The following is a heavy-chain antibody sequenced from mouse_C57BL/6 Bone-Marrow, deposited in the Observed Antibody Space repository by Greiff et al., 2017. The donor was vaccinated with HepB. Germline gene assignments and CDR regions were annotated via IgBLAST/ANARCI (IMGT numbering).Heavy chain of an antibody. Sequence: VKLQQPGAELVKPGASVKMSCKASGYTFTSYWITWVKQRPGQGLEWIGDIYPGSGSTNYNEKFKSKATLTVDTSSSTAYMQLSSLTSEDSAVYYCARRSTTVVVDYWGQGTTLTVSS. CDR1: GYTFTSYW. D-gene: IGHD1-1*01. J-gene: IGHJ2*01. V-gene: IGHV1-55*01. CDR3: ARRSTTVVVDY. CDR2: IYPGSGST.